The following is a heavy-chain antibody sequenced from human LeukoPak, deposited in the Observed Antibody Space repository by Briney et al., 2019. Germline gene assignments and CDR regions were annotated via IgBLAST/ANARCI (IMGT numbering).Heavy chain of an antibody. J-gene: IGHJ4*02. CDR1: GGSISSYY. V-gene: IGHV4-59*01. Sequence: SETLSLTCTVSGGSISSYYWSWIRQPPGKGLEWIGYIYYSGSANYNPSLKSRVTISVDTSKNQFSLKLSSVTAADTAVYYCARGRNEYDSSGYYYPIDFDYWGQGTLVTVSS. D-gene: IGHD3-22*01. CDR2: IYYSGSA. CDR3: ARGRNEYDSSGYYYPIDFDY.